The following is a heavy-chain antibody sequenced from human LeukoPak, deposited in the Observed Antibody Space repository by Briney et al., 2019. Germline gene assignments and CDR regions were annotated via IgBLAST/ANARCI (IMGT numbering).Heavy chain of an antibody. CDR1: GFTFSSYG. Sequence: GGSLRLSCAASGFTFSSYGMHWVRQAPGKGLEWVAVISYDGSNKYYADSVKGRFTISRDNSKNTLYLQMNSLRAEDTAVYYCATPRGPWNERDYWGQGTLVTVSS. CDR3: ATPRGPWNERDY. CDR2: ISYDGSNK. J-gene: IGHJ4*02. V-gene: IGHV3-30*03. D-gene: IGHD1-1*01.